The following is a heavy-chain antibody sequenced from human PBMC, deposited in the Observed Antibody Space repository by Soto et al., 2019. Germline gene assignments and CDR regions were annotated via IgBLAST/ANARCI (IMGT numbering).Heavy chain of an antibody. CDR1: GGSISSSSYY. CDR3: ADGRYDFWSGHIIPTPHGMDV. V-gene: IGHV4-39*01. Sequence: SETLSLTCTVSGGSISSSSYYWGWIRQPPGKGLEWIGSIYYSGSTYYNPSLKSRVTISVDTSKNQFSLKLSSVTAADTAVYYCADGRYDFWSGHIIPTPHGMDVWGQGTTVT. J-gene: IGHJ6*02. CDR2: IYYSGST. D-gene: IGHD3-3*01.